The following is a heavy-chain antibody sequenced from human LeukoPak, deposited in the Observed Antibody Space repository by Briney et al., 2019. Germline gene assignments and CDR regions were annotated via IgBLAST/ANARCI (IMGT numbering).Heavy chain of an antibody. Sequence: GGSLRLSCAASGFTFSSYGMHWARQAPGKGLEWVAVIGDDGSNKYYADSVKGRFTISRDNSKNTLYLQMNSLGAEDTAVYYCARDKYDYGDFDAFDIWGQGTMVTVSS. J-gene: IGHJ3*02. CDR2: IGDDGSNK. V-gene: IGHV3-33*01. CDR1: GFTFSSYG. D-gene: IGHD4-17*01. CDR3: ARDKYDYGDFDAFDI.